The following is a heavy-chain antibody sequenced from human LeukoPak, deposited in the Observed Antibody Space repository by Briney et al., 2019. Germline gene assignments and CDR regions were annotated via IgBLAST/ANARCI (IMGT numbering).Heavy chain of an antibody. D-gene: IGHD2-15*01. V-gene: IGHV3-48*01. CDR2: ISSSSSTI. CDR1: GFTFSSYS. J-gene: IGHJ6*03. Sequence: GGSLRLSCAASGFTFSSYSMNWVRQAPGKGLEWVSYISSSSSTIYYADSVKGRFTISRDNAKNSLYLQMNSLRAEDTAVYYCAKDAVVVVAATRHYYYYYMDVWGKGTTVTISS. CDR3: AKDAVVVVAATRHYYYYYMDV.